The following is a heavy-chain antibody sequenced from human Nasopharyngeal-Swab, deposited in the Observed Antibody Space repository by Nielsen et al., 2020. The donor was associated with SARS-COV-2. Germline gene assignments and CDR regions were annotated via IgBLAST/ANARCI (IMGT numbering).Heavy chain of an antibody. J-gene: IGHJ5*02. CDR2: IYYSGST. CDR1: RGPIRNYY. CDR3: ARGFDP. Sequence: SGTLSLPCTVSRGPIRNYYWRWVRQPPGKGLEWIGYIYYSGSTNYNPSLKSRVTTSVDTSKNQSSLKLSSVTPADTAVYYCARGFDPWGQGTLVTVSS. V-gene: IGHV4-59*01.